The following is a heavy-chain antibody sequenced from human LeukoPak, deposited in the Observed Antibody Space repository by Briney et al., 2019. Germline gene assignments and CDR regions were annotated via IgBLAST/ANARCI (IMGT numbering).Heavy chain of an antibody. V-gene: IGHV4-38-2*02. D-gene: IGHD5-12*01. Sequence: SETLSLTCTVSGYSISSGYYWGWIRQPPGKGLEWIGSIYHSGSTYYNPSLKSRVTISVDTSKNQFSLKLSSVTAADTAVYYCARVGLVDIVAWAHWFDPWGQGTLVTVSS. CDR1: GYSISSGYY. J-gene: IGHJ5*02. CDR2: IYHSGST. CDR3: ARVGLVDIVAWAHWFDP.